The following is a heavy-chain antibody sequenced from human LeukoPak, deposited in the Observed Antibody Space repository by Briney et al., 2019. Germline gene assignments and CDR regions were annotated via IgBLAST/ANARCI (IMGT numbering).Heavy chain of an antibody. Sequence: GGSLRLSCAASGFTFSSYAMSWVRQAPGKGLEWVSAISGSGGSTYYADSVKGRFTISRDNSKNTLYLQMSSLRAEDTAVDYCAKAYGGSSASYFDLWGRGTLVTVSS. J-gene: IGHJ2*01. CDR2: ISGSGGST. CDR3: AKAYGGSSASYFDL. V-gene: IGHV3-23*01. CDR1: GFTFSSYA. D-gene: IGHD4-23*01.